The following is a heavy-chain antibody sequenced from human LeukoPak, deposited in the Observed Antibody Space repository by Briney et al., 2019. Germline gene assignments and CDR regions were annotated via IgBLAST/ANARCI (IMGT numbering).Heavy chain of an antibody. V-gene: IGHV4-59*01. Sequence: SETLSLTCTVSGGSISSYYWSWIRQPPGKGLEWIGYIYYSGSTNYNPSLKSRVTISVDTSKNQFSLKLSSVTAADTAVYYCAREGACCSGGSCYPSSSCGMDVWGQGTTVTVSS. CDR3: AREGACCSGGSCYPSSSCGMDV. D-gene: IGHD2-15*01. J-gene: IGHJ6*02. CDR1: GGSISSYY. CDR2: IYYSGST.